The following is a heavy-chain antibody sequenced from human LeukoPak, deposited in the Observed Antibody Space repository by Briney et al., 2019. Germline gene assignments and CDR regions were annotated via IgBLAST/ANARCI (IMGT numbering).Heavy chain of an antibody. V-gene: IGHV4-30-2*01. D-gene: IGHD5-18*01. CDR2: IYHSGST. J-gene: IGHJ4*02. CDR3: ARVGYSYGFDY. Sequence: SETLSLTCAVSGGSISSGGYSWSWIRQPPGKGLEWIGYIYHSGSTYYNPSLKSRVTISVDRSKNQFSLKQSSVTAADTAVYYCARVGYSYGFDYWGQGTLVTVSS. CDR1: GGSISSGGYS.